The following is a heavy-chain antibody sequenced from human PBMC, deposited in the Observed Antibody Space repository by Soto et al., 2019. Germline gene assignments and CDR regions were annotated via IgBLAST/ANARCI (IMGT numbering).Heavy chain of an antibody. CDR3: ANHPRYSSSWPPDY. V-gene: IGHV3-23*01. Sequence: GGSLRLSCAASGFTFSSYAMSWVRQAPGKGLEWVSAISGSGGSTYYAESVKGRFTISRDNSKNTLYLQMNSLRAEDTAVYYCANHPRYSSSWPPDYWGQGTLVTVSS. J-gene: IGHJ4*02. CDR2: ISGSGGST. CDR1: GFTFSSYA. D-gene: IGHD6-13*01.